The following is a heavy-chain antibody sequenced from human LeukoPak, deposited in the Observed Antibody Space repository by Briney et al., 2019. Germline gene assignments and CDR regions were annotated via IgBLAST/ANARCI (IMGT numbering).Heavy chain of an antibody. CDR3: AKDSHIVVVTANYFDY. J-gene: IGHJ4*02. CDR1: GFTFSSYA. CDR2: ISGSGGST. Sequence: GGSLRLSCAASGFTFSSYAMSWVRQAPGKGLEWVSAISGSGGSTYYADSVKGRLTISRDNSKNTLYLQMNSLRAEDTAVYYCAKDSHIVVVTANYFDYWGQGTLVTVSS. D-gene: IGHD2-21*02. V-gene: IGHV3-23*01.